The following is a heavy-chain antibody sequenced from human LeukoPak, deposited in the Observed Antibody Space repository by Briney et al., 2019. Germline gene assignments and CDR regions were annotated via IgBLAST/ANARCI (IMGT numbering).Heavy chain of an antibody. CDR2: INPKRGGT. CDR3: ARGPRITIFGVVMANDAFDI. J-gene: IGHJ3*02. V-gene: IGHV1-2*02. Sequence: ASAKVSCKASGYTFTDYFMNWVRQAPGQGLEWMGWINPKRGGTVYAQKFQGRVTMTRDTSSSTAYMELSRLRFDDTVVYYCARGPRITIFGVVMANDAFDIWGQGTMVTVS. D-gene: IGHD3-3*01. CDR1: GYTFTDYF.